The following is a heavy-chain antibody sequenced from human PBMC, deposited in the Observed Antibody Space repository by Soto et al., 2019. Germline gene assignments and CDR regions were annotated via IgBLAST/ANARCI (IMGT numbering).Heavy chain of an antibody. CDR1: GGSISSSSYY. CDR3: ARQGSGWYYFDY. V-gene: IGHV4-39*01. J-gene: IGHJ4*02. Sequence: SETLSLTCTVSGGSISSSSYYWGWIRQPPGKGLEWIGSIYYSGSTYYNPSLKSRVTISVDTSKNQFSLKLSSVTAADTAVYYCARQGSGWYYFDYWGQGTLVTVSS. CDR2: IYYSGST. D-gene: IGHD6-19*01.